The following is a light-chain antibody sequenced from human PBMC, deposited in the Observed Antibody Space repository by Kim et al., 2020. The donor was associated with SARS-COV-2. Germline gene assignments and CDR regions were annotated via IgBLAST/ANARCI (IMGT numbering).Light chain of an antibody. Sequence: PGQRVTTSCTGSSSNSGAGYDVHWYQQLPATAPKLLIYGHSNRPSGVPDRFSGSKSGTSASLAITGLQAEDEADYYCQSYDSSLRVFGTGTKVSVL. CDR1: SSNSGAGYD. CDR2: GHS. V-gene: IGLV1-40*01. J-gene: IGLJ1*01. CDR3: QSYDSSLRV.